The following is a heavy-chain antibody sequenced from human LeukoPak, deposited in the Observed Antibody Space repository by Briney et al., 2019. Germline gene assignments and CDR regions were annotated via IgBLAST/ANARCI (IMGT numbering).Heavy chain of an antibody. V-gene: IGHV4-38-2*01. Sequence: PGGSLRLSCVASGFTFSDYFMSWIRQPPGKGLEWIGSIYYSGTTHYNPSLESRVTISVDTSKNQFSLKLASVTAADTAIYYCAKGAGGFSYYNWFDPWGQGTLVTVSS. CDR1: GFTFSDYF. D-gene: IGHD5-18*01. CDR3: AKGAGGFSYYNWFDP. J-gene: IGHJ5*02. CDR2: IYYSGTT.